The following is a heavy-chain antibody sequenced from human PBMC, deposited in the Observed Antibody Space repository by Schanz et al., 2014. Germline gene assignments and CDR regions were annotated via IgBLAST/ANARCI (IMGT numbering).Heavy chain of an antibody. CDR3: ARGEIRFMEWLTWLDP. V-gene: IGHV1-69*06. Sequence: QVQLAQSETEVKKPGSSVKVSCKASGGTFSKYVISWVRQAPGQGLEWMGGITPIFGAANYVQKFQGRVTMTRSTSISTAYMELSNLKSEDTAVYYCARGEIRFMEWLTWLDPWGQGTLVTVSS. CDR2: ITPIFGAA. CDR1: GGTFSKYV. J-gene: IGHJ5*02. D-gene: IGHD3-3*01.